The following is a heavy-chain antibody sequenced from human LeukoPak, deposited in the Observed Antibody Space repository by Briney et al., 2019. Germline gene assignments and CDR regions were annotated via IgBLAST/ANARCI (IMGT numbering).Heavy chain of an antibody. CDR2: IIPIFGTA. V-gene: IGHV1-69*05. J-gene: IGHJ6*03. CDR3: ARLAPGYCSSTSCYYMDV. CDR1: GGTFSSYA. D-gene: IGHD2-2*01. Sequence: SVKVSCKASGGTFSSYAISWVRQAPGQGLEWMEGIIPIFGTANYAQKFQGRVTITTDESTSTAYMELSSLRSEDTAVYYCARLAPGYCSSTSCYYMDVWGKGNTVTVSS.